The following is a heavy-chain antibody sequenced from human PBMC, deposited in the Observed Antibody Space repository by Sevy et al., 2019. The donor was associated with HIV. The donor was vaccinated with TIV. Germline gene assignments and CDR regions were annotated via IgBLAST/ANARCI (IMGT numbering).Heavy chain of an antibody. CDR2: IIPILGIA. V-gene: IGHV1-69*04. CDR1: GGTFSSYA. D-gene: IGHD4-17*01. Sequence: ASVKVSCKASGGTFSSYAISWVRQAPGQGLEWMGRIIPILGIANYAQKFQGRVTITADKSTSTAYMELSSLRSEDTAAYYCASPGYGDSKYVPKYFQHWGQGTLVTVSS. J-gene: IGHJ1*01. CDR3: ASPGYGDSKYVPKYFQH.